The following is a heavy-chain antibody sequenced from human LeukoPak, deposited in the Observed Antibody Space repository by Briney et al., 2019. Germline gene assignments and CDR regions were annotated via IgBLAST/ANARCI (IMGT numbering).Heavy chain of an antibody. V-gene: IGHV3-23*01. J-gene: IGHJ6*02. D-gene: IGHD1-26*01. CDR1: GFTFSSYA. CDR2: INGSGGIT. CDR3: AKRGVPSAYYYYGMDV. Sequence: PGGSLRLSCAASGFTFSSYAMSWVRQAPGKGLEWVSAINGSGGITYYADSVKGRFTISIDNSNNTLYLQMNSVRAEDTGVYYCAKRGVPSAYYYYGMDVWGQGTTVTVSS.